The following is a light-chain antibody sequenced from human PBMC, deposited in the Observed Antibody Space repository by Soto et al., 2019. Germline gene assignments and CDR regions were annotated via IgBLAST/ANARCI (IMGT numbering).Light chain of an antibody. J-gene: IGKJ2*01. CDR2: AAS. CDR1: QNVDKF. Sequence: DIQMTQSPSSLSASVGDRVTIPCRASQNVDKFLNWYQQKPGKAPKLLIYAASTLQSGVPSRFSGSGSGTDFTLTISSLQPEDFATYYCQQSYSSPHTFGPGTRLDI. V-gene: IGKV1-39*01. CDR3: QQSYSSPHT.